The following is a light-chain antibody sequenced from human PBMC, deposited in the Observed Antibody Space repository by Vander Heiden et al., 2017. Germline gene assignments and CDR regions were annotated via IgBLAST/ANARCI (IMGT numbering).Light chain of an antibody. CDR1: SSDMGGYKY. CDR3: CSYTTSSTLV. J-gene: IGLJ1*01. Sequence: QSALAQPASVSRAPGQSITIPCTGTSSDMGGYKYVSWYQQHPGNAPKVIIFDVSNRPSGISNRFSGSKSGNTASLTISGLQAEDEADYYCCSYTTSSTLVFGTGTKVTGL. V-gene: IGLV2-14*03. CDR2: DVS.